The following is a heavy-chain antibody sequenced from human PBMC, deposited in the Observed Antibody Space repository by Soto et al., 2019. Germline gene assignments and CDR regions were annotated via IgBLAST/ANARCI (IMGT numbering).Heavy chain of an antibody. D-gene: IGHD7-27*01. Sequence: QVQLVESGGGVVQPGRSLRLSCVASGFTFSTYGMHWVRQAPGKGLEWVAVISYDGSIENYVDSVKGRFAISRDHSKNTMYLQMNSLRAEDTAVYYCAKDSGERKLSGDGKSGFYFDYWGQGTLVTVSS. CDR3: AKDSGERKLSGDGKSGFYFDY. J-gene: IGHJ4*02. V-gene: IGHV3-30*18. CDR1: GFTFSTYG. CDR2: ISYDGSIE.